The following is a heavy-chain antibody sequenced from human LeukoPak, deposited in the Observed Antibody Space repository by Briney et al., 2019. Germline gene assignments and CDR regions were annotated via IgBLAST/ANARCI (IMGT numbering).Heavy chain of an antibody. D-gene: IGHD4-17*01. J-gene: IGHJ4*02. CDR1: GFTFSSFG. Sequence: PGGSLTLSCAASGFTFSSFGMHWVRQAPGKGLEWVAFLRSDGTNKKYTDSVKGRFTISRDNSKNTLYLQMNGLRAEDTAFYYCAKPMSTVTPVDYWGQGTLVTVSS. CDR2: LRSDGTNK. CDR3: AKPMSTVTPVDY. V-gene: IGHV3-30*02.